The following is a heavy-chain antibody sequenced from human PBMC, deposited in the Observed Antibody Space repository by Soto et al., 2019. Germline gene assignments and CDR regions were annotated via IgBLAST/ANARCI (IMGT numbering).Heavy chain of an antibody. CDR1: GFTFSSYA. D-gene: IGHD3-9*01. Sequence: PGGSLRLSCAASGFTFSSYAMSWVRQAPGKGLEWVSAISGSGGSTYYADSVKGRFTISRDNSKNTLYLQMNSLRAEDTAVYYCAKAQKDYDILTGYYIPASFDPWGQGTLVTVSS. CDR2: ISGSGGST. V-gene: IGHV3-23*01. CDR3: AKAQKDYDILTGYYIPASFDP. J-gene: IGHJ5*02.